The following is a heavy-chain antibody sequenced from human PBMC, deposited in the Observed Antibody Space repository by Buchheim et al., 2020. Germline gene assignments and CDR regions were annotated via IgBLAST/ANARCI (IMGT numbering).Heavy chain of an antibody. V-gene: IGHV4-59*01. J-gene: IGHJ4*02. CDR1: GGSISSYY. Sequence: QVQLQESGPGLVKPSETLSLTCTVSGGSISSYYWSWIRQPPGKGLEWIGYIYYSGSTNYNPSLKSRVTISVDTSKNQFSLKLSSVTAADTAVYYCARDPNDCGDYYFDYWGQGTL. CDR3: ARDPNDCGDYYFDY. D-gene: IGHD4-17*01. CDR2: IYYSGST.